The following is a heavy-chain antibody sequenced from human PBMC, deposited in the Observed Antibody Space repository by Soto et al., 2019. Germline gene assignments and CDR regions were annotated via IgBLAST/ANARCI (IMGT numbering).Heavy chain of an antibody. J-gene: IGHJ4*02. Sequence: ASVKVSCKASGYTFTSYGISWVRQAPGQGLEWMGWISAYNGNTNYAQKIQGRVTITRDTSTSTAYMELSSLRSEDTAVYYCARGLNGYLHYFDYWGQGTPVTVSS. V-gene: IGHV1-18*01. CDR1: GYTFTSYG. CDR3: ARGLNGYLHYFDY. CDR2: ISAYNGNT. D-gene: IGHD5-18*01.